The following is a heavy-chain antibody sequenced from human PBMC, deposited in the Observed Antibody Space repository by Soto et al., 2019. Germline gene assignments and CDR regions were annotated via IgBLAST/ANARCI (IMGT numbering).Heavy chain of an antibody. CDR1: GFTFTTSA. CDR3: AADLAPTDPCNWFDP. Sequence: QKQLVQSGPELKKPGTSVKVSCKASGFTFTTSAIQWVRQARGQRLEWIGWIVVGSGKTNYAQTFQERVTISRDMSTSTAYMELSSLGSDYTAVYYCAADLAPTDPCNWFDPWGQGTLVTVSS. CDR2: IVVGSGKT. D-gene: IGHD1-1*01. J-gene: IGHJ5*02. V-gene: IGHV1-58*02.